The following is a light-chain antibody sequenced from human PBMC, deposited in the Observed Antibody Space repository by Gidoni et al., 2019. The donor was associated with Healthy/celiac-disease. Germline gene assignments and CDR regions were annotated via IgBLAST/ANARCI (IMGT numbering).Light chain of an antibody. V-gene: IGLV2-11*01. CDR1: SSDVGGYNY. CDR3: CSYAGSYPWV. CDR2: DVS. J-gene: IGLJ3*02. Sequence: QSALTQPRPVSGSPGQSVTISCTGTSSDVGGYNYVSWYKQHPGKAPKLMIYDVSKRPSGVPDRFSGSKSGNTASLTISGLQAEDEADYYCCSYAGSYPWVFGGGTKLTVL.